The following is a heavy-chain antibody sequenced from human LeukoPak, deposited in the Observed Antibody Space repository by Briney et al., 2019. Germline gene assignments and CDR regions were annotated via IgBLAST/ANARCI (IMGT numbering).Heavy chain of an antibody. V-gene: IGHV1-18*01. CDR2: ISAYNGNT. CDR3: ARDMFVVVPAANYYYGMDV. D-gene: IGHD2-2*01. Sequence: ASVKVSCKASGYTFTNFEINWVRQAPGQGLEWMGWISAYNGNTNYAQKFQGRVTITADESTSTAYMELSSLRSEDTAVYYCARDMFVVVPAANYYYGMDVWGQGTTVTVS. CDR1: GYTFTNFE. J-gene: IGHJ6*02.